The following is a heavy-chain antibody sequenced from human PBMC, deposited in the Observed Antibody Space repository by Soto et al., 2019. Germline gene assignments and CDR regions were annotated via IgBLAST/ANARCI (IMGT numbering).Heavy chain of an antibody. Sequence: QVQLVQSGAEVKEPGASVKVSCKASGYTFTDYAMYWVRQAPGQRLEWMGWINTANGNTRYSQKFQDRVIITRNTSASTAYMELSGLRSEDTAVYYCAKDSNVYGDYGGYMDVWGKGTTVTVSS. D-gene: IGHD4-17*01. J-gene: IGHJ6*03. CDR2: INTANGNT. V-gene: IGHV1-3*04. CDR3: AKDSNVYGDYGGYMDV. CDR1: GYTFTDYA.